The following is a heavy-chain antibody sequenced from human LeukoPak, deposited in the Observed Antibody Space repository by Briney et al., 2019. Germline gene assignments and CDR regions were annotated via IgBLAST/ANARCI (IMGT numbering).Heavy chain of an antibody. J-gene: IGHJ4*02. CDR3: ARGDSSRWARLFDY. CDR1: GYIFTGYY. D-gene: IGHD6-13*01. CDR2: ITPSGGST. V-gene: IGHV1-46*01. Sequence: ASVMVSCKASGYIFTGYYIHWVRQAPGQGLEWMGIITPSGGSTGYAQKFQGRVTITRDTSTSTVYMELSSLRSEDTAVYYCARGDSSRWARLFDYWGQGTLVTVSS.